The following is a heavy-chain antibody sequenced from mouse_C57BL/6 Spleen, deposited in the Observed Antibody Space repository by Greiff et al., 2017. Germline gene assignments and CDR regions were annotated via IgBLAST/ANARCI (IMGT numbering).Heavy chain of an antibody. J-gene: IGHJ2*01. Sequence: QVQLQQSGAELARPGASVKLSCTASGYTFTSYGISWVKQGTGQGLEWIGEIYPRSGNTYYTEKIRGKDTLTADKSASTAYMELRSLTSEDSAVYFCARGLWGQGTTLTVSS. CDR3: ARGL. V-gene: IGHV1-81*01. CDR2: IYPRSGNT. D-gene: IGHD3-1*01. CDR1: GYTFTSYG.